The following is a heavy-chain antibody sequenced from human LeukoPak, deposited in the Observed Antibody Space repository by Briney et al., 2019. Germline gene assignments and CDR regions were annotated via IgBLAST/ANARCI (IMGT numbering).Heavy chain of an antibody. CDR1: GYTFTSYD. V-gene: IGHV1-8*03. J-gene: IGHJ4*02. D-gene: IGHD2-21*02. Sequence: GASVKVSCKASGYTFTSYDINWVRQATGQGLEWMGWMNPNSGNTGYAQKFQGRVTITRNTSISTAYMELSSLRSGDTAVYYCARGVGGWSRIVVVTAGEYYFDYWGQGTLVTVSS. CDR2: MNPNSGNT. CDR3: ARGVGGWSRIVVVTAGEYYFDY.